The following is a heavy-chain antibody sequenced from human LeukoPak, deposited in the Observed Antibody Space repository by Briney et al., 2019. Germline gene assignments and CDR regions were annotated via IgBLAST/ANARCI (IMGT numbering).Heavy chain of an antibody. CDR1: GFTFDDYA. V-gene: IGHV3-9*01. CDR3: ARRLDGFDY. Sequence: GRSLRLSCAASGFTFDDYAMHWVRQAPGKGLEWVSGISWNSGSIGYADSVKGRFTISRDNAKNSLYLQMNSLRAEDTALYYCARRLDGFDYWGQGTLVTVSS. D-gene: IGHD3/OR15-3a*01. J-gene: IGHJ4*02. CDR2: ISWNSGSI.